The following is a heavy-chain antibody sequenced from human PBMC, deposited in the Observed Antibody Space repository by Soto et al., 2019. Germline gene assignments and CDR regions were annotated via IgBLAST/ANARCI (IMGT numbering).Heavy chain of an antibody. D-gene: IGHD2-2*01. Sequence: SETLCLTCTLSGGSISSYSWNWIRQPPGKGLEWIGYIYYSGSTNYNPSLKSRVTISVDTSKNQFSLKLTSVTAADTAVYYCARQSTGYCSSTSCPFDYWGLGTVVTVSS. CDR2: IYYSGST. J-gene: IGHJ4*02. V-gene: IGHV4-59*08. CDR1: GGSISSYS. CDR3: ARQSTGYCSSTSCPFDY.